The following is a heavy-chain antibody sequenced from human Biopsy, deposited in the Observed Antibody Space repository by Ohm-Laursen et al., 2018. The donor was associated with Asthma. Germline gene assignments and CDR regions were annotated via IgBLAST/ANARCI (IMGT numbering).Heavy chain of an antibody. V-gene: IGHV4-39*01. Sequence: SDTLSLTCTVGGAYIGSRDHHWSWIRQSPGTGLEWIGFVFWSGTTHYNPSLESRVTISLDASKNEFSLRLTYVTAADTAQYYCVRQSGYRSGWPKLLFVYYGMDVWGPGTTVTVSS. CDR3: VRQSGYRSGWPKLLFVYYGMDV. D-gene: IGHD6-19*01. CDR2: VFWSGTT. J-gene: IGHJ6*02. CDR1: GAYIGSRDHH.